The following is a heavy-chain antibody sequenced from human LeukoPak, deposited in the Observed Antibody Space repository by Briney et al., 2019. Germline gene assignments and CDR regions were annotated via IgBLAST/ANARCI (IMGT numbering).Heavy chain of an antibody. D-gene: IGHD3-10*01. CDR1: GYTFTGYY. J-gene: IGHJ3*02. V-gene: IGHV1-2*02. Sequence: ASVKVSCKASGYTFTGYYIHWVRQAPGQGLEWMGWIYPHGGGTDYAQKFQGRVTMTRDTSISTAYMELSRLRSDDTAVYYCAKTRVGMRGVYPTGAFDIWGQGTMVTVSS. CDR3: AKTRVGMRGVYPTGAFDI. CDR2: IYPHGGGT.